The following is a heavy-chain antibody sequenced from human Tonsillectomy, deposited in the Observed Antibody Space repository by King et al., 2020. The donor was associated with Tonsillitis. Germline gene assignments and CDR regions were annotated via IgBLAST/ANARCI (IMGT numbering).Heavy chain of an antibody. CDR3: AKNDYGDYYSYMDV. V-gene: IGHV3-23*04. CDR2: ISGSGQNT. CDR1: GFTFNSYA. Sequence: VQLVESGGGLVQPGGSLRLSCAASGFTFNSYAMSWVRQAPGKGLEWVSPISGSGQNTYYADSVKGRFTISRDNSKNTLYLQMNSLRAEDTAVYYCAKNDYGDYYSYMDVWGKGTTVTVSS. J-gene: IGHJ6*03. D-gene: IGHD4/OR15-4a*01.